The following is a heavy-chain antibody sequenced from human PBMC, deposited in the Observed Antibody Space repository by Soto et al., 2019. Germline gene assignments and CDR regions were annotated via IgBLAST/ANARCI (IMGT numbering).Heavy chain of an antibody. J-gene: IGHJ3*02. CDR1: GDSVSRNSAA. D-gene: IGHD3-3*01. V-gene: IGHV6-1*01. CDR2: TYYRSKWYN. CDR3: ARDYDFWSAPDAFDI. Sequence: PSQPLSLTCALSGDSVSRNSAACNWIRQSPSRGLEWLGRTYYRSKWYNDYAVSVKSRITINPDTSKNQFSLQLNSVTPEGTAVYYCARDYDFWSAPDAFDIWGQGTMVTVSS.